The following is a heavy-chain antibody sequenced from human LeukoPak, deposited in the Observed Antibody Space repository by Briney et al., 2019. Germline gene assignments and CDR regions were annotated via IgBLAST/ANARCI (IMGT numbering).Heavy chain of an antibody. J-gene: IGHJ6*02. Sequence: ASVKVSCKASGYTFTSYDINWVRQATGQGLEWLGRMNPNSGDTGYAQKFQGRVTMTRNTSISTAYMELSSLRSEDTAVYYCARDYCGGDCYLGGDGMDVWGQGTTVTVSS. D-gene: IGHD2-21*02. CDR1: GYTFTSYD. CDR3: ARDYCGGDCYLGGDGMDV. CDR2: MNPNSGDT. V-gene: IGHV1-8*01.